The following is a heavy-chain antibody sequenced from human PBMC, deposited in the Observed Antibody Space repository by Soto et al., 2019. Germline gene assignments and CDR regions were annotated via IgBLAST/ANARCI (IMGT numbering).Heavy chain of an antibody. CDR3: ARSNWYSEY. J-gene: IGHJ4*02. CDR1: GGSISNHY. CDR2: IYYNGNT. V-gene: IGHV4-59*11. D-gene: IGHD7-27*01. Sequence: QVQLQESGPGLVKPSETLSLTCTVSGGSISNHYWSWIRQPPGKGLEWIGYIYYNGNTIYNPSLKSRVTMSVDTSKNQFSLKLSSVTAADTAVYYCARSNWYSEYWGQGTLVTVSS.